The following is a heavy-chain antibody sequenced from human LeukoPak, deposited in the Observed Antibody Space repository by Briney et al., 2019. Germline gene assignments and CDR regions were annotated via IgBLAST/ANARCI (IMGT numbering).Heavy chain of an antibody. V-gene: IGHV4-30-4*01. CDR3: ARESVVVVAVNGAYGMDV. D-gene: IGHD2-15*01. Sequence: SETLSLTCTVSGGSISSGDYYWSWIRQPPGKGLEWIGYIYYSGSTYYNPSLKSRVTISVDTSKNQFSLKLSSVTAADTAVYYCARESVVVVAVNGAYGMDVWGQGTPVTVSS. J-gene: IGHJ6*02. CDR2: IYYSGST. CDR1: GGSISSGDYY.